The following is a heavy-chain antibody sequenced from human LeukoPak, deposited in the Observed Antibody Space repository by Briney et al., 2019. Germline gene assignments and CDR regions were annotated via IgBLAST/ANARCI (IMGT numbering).Heavy chain of an antibody. CDR1: GNSISSGYY. CDR3: ARGWLEQLFDS. Sequence: PSETLSLTCTVSGNSISSGYYWSWIRQPPGKGLEWIGYIYWSGRTHYNPSLKSRVTISVDTSKNEFSLNLNSVTAADTAVYYCARGWLEQLFDSWGQGTLVTVSS. D-gene: IGHD5-24*01. V-gene: IGHV4-61*01. J-gene: IGHJ4*02. CDR2: IYWSGRT.